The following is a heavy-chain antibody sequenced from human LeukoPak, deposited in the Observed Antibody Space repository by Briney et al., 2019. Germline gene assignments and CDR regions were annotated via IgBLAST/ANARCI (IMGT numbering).Heavy chain of an antibody. D-gene: IGHD2-2*03. CDR2: ISWNSGNI. CDR3: AKDIKFGSWHPLDV. V-gene: IGHV3-9*01. CDR1: GFTFDDYA. Sequence: GRSLRLSCAASGFTFDDYAMHGVPQAPGKGLECVSGISWNSGNIGYADSVKGRFTIFRDNAKNSLYLQMNSLRVEDTALYYCAKDIKFGSWHPLDVWGQGTTVTVSS. J-gene: IGHJ6*02.